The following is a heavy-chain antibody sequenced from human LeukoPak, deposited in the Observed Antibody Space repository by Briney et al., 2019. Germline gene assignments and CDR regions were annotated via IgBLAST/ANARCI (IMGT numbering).Heavy chain of an antibody. V-gene: IGHV1-18*01. J-gene: IGHJ5*01. Sequence: GASVRVSCKASGYTFTSYGISWVRPAPGQGLEWMGWISAYNGNTSYGQKLQGRVTMTTDTSTSTAYMELRSLRSDDTAVYYCARVYGSGSYFPWGEGTLATVSS. CDR1: GYTFTSYG. CDR2: ISAYNGNT. CDR3: ARVYGSGSYFP. D-gene: IGHD3-10*01.